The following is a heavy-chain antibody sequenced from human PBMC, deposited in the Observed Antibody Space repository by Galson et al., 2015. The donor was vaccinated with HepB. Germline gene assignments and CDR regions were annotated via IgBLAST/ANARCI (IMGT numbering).Heavy chain of an antibody. CDR1: GYTFTSYA. J-gene: IGHJ5*02. CDR2: INAGNGNT. Sequence: CKASGYTFTSYAMHWVRQAPGQRLEWMGWINAGNGNTSYAQKFQGRVTMTRNTSISTAYMELSSLRSEDTAVYYCARLRDCSSTSCYTGWFDPWGQGTLVTVSS. V-gene: IGHV1-3*01. CDR3: ARLRDCSSTSCYTGWFDP. D-gene: IGHD2-2*02.